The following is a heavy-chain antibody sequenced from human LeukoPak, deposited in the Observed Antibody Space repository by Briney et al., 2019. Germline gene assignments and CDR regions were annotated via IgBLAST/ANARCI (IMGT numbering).Heavy chain of an antibody. J-gene: IGHJ4*02. CDR3: ARHVGVMAAAGG. V-gene: IGHV4-39*01. CDR2: IYYSGST. D-gene: IGHD6-13*01. CDR1: GGSISSSSYC. Sequence: PSETLSLTCTVSGGSISSSSYCWGWIRQPPGKGLEWIGSIYYSGSTYYNPSLKSRVTISVDTSKNQFSLKLSSVTAADTAVYYCARHVGVMAAAGGWGQGTLVTASS.